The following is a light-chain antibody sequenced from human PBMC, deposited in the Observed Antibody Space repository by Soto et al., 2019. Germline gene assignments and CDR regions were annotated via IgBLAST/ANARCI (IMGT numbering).Light chain of an antibody. Sequence: QSALTQPPSASGSPGQSVAISCTGTTSDIGGYNYVSWYQQHPGKAPKLMIYEVNKRPSGVPDRLSGSKSRNTASLTVSGLQAEDEADYYCSSHGGNSPYVFGTGTKVTVL. J-gene: IGLJ1*01. CDR2: EVN. CDR3: SSHGGNSPYV. CDR1: TSDIGGYNY. V-gene: IGLV2-8*01.